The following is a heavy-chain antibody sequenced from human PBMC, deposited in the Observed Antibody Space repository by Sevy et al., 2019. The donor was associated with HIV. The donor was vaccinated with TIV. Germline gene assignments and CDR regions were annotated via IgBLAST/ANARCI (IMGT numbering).Heavy chain of an antibody. V-gene: IGHV3-23*01. CDR1: GFTFSSYA. J-gene: IGHJ4*02. CDR2: ISGSGGST. CDR3: AKSGGSITMIVVLDY. D-gene: IGHD3-22*01. Sequence: GGSMRLSCAASGFTFSSYAMSWVRQAPGKGLEWVSAISGSGGSTYYADSVKGRFTISRDNSKNTLYLQMNSLRAEDTAVYYCAKSGGSITMIVVLDYWGQGTLVTVSS.